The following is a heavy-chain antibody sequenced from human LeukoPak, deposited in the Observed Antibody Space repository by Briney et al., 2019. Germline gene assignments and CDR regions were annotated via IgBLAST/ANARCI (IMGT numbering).Heavy chain of an antibody. V-gene: IGHV3-23*01. Sequence: GGSLRLSCAVSGLTFNNYAMSWVRQAPGKGLEWVSGISGRGASKYYADSVKGRFTISRDNSKNTLYLQMNSLRAEDTAVYYCSKGVVVARDVTPFDYWGQGTLVTVSS. D-gene: IGHD2-15*01. CDR3: SKGVVVARDVTPFDY. CDR1: GLTFNNYA. J-gene: IGHJ4*02. CDR2: ISGRGASK.